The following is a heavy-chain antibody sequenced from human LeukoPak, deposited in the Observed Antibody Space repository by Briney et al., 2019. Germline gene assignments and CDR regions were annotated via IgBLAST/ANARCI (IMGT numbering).Heavy chain of an antibody. J-gene: IGHJ5*02. D-gene: IGHD2-8*01. Sequence: ASVKVSCKASGYTFTGYYMHWVRQAPGQGLEWMGWINPNSGGTNYAQKFQGRVTMTRDTSISTAYMELSRLRSDDTAVYYCARNGARYCTNGVCSFFYWFDPWGQGTLVTVSS. CDR3: ARNGARYCTNGVCSFFYWFDP. CDR1: GYTFTGYY. V-gene: IGHV1-2*02. CDR2: INPNSGGT.